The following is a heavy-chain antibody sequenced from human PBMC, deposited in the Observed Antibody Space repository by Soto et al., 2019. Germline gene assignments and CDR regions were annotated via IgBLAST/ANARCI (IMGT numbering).Heavy chain of an antibody. CDR1: GGSISSGVYY. CDR3: ATYGSGTYKPTTFDY. Sequence: QVQLQESGPGLVKPSQTLSLTCTVSGGSISSGVYYWSWIRQHPGKGLEWIGYIFYSGSTYYNPPLTSRVTISVDTSKNQFSLKLSTVTAADTAVYYCATYGSGTYKPTTFDYWGQGTLVTVSS. V-gene: IGHV4-31*03. CDR2: IFYSGST. D-gene: IGHD3-10*01. J-gene: IGHJ4*02.